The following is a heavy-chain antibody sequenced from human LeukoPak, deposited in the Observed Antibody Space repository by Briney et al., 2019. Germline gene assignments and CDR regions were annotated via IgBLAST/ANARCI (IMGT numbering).Heavy chain of an antibody. Sequence: GESLKISCKGSGYSFTNYWIGWVRQMPGKGLEWMGTIYPGDSDTRYSPSFQGQVTISADKSITTAYLQWSSLKASDTAIYYCATVKNGYNTDAFDFWGQGTMDTVSS. D-gene: IGHD5-24*01. CDR3: ATVKNGYNTDAFDF. CDR1: GYSFTNYW. J-gene: IGHJ3*01. CDR2: IYPGDSDT. V-gene: IGHV5-51*01.